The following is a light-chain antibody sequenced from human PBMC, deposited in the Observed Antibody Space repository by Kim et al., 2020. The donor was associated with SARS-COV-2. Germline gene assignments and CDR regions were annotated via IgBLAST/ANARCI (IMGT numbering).Light chain of an antibody. CDR1: TLEYKG. CDR3: QVWDISTVV. V-gene: IGLV3-9*02. J-gene: IGLJ2*01. Sequence: SYELTQPLSISVALGQTAKITCEADTLEYKGVHWYQQEPGQAPVLVVSRDYNRAYRIPERFSASSSVNTATLTISGVQAGDAADYYCQVWDISTVVFGGG. CDR2: RDY.